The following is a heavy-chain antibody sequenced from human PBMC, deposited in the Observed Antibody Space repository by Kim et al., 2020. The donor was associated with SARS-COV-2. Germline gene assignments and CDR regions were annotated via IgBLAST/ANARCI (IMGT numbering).Heavy chain of an antibody. CDR2: ISRDGGEI. D-gene: IGHD6-19*01. V-gene: IGHV3-43*02. Sequence: GGSLRPSCAASGFTFDDYAIQWVRQVPGKGLEWVSLISRDGGEIKYADSVKGRFTISRDNSKKSVYLQMNSLRSEDTALYYCVRGQQWLIKNWGQGTQVTVSS. CDR1: GFTFDDYA. CDR3: VRGQQWLIKN. J-gene: IGHJ4*02.